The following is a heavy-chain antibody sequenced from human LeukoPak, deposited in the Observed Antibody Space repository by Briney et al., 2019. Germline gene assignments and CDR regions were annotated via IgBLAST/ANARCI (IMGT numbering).Heavy chain of an antibody. CDR3: ARAGFWSGYPAHYYYYYMDV. V-gene: IGHV4-34*01. Sequence: ASETLSLTCAVYGGSFSGYYWSWIRQPPGKGLEWIGEINHSGSTNYNPSLKSRVTISVDTSKNQFSLKLSSVTAADTAVYYCARAGFWSGYPAHYYYYYMDVWGKGTTVTVSS. CDR2: INHSGST. CDR1: GGSFSGYY. D-gene: IGHD3-3*01. J-gene: IGHJ6*03.